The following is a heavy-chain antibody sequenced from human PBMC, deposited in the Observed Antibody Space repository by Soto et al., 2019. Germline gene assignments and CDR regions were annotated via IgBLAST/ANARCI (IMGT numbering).Heavy chain of an antibody. V-gene: IGHV1-46*01. Sequence: GASVKVSCKASRYTFTNFYIHWLRQAPGQGLEWMGIINPSGGSTTYPQKFQGRVTMTRDTSTSTVHMELITLRSEDTAVYYWARSQVGRTLDVCGPGTTVTVSS. CDR1: RYTFTNFY. CDR2: INPSGGST. D-gene: IGHD1-26*01. CDR3: ARSQVGRTLDV. J-gene: IGHJ6*02.